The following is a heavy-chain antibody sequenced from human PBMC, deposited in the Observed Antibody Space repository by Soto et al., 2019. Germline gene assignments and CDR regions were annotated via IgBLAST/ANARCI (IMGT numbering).Heavy chain of an antibody. J-gene: IGHJ6*02. CDR1: GFSFSSYA. Sequence: PGGSLRLSCEASGFSFSSYAMTWVRQAPGKGLEWVSVISGSGGTTYYADSVKGRFTISRDNSKNTLYLQMYSLRAEDTAVYYCVKDRTRIIMPRGVKDHGMDVWGQGTTVTVSS. CDR2: ISGSGGTT. D-gene: IGHD3-10*01. V-gene: IGHV3-23*01. CDR3: VKDRTRIIMPRGVKDHGMDV.